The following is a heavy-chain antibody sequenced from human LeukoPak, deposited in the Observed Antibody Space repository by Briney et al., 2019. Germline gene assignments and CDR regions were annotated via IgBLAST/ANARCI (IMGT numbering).Heavy chain of an antibody. CDR2: IWYDGSQQ. V-gene: IGHV3-33*01. Sequence: PGRSLRLSCAASGFTFSNYGMHWVRQAPGKGLEWVAIIWYDGSQQDYADTVKGRFTISRDNSKNTLYLQMNSLRAEDTAVYYCARDGVRGDIVVVPAAMDYWGQGTLVTVSS. J-gene: IGHJ4*02. CDR1: GFTFSNYG. D-gene: IGHD2-2*01. CDR3: ARDGVRGDIVVVPAAMDY.